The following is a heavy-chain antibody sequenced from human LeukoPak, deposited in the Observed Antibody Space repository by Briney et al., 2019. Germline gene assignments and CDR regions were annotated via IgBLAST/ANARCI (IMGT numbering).Heavy chain of an antibody. CDR3: AREEGKEYVLRFDP. V-gene: IGHV4-30-4*08. D-gene: IGHD2/OR15-2a*01. CDR2: IYYSGST. J-gene: IGHJ5*02. Sequence: PSQTLSLTCTVSGGSISSGDYYWSWIRQPPGKGLEWIGYIYYSGSTYYNPSLKSRVTISVDTSKNQFSLKLSSVTAADTAVYYCAREEGKEYVLRFDPWGQGTLVTVSS. CDR1: GGSISSGDYY.